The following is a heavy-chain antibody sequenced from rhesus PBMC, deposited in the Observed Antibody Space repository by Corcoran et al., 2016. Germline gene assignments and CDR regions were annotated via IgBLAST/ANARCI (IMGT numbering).Heavy chain of an antibody. V-gene: IGHV4-160*01. CDR1: GGSFSSYW. CDR3: ARDRGYSSGWELDV. CDR2: IYGSSGST. J-gene: IGHJ5-1*01. Sequence: QVQLQESGPGLVKPSETLSLTCAVSGGSFSSYWWGWIRPPPGTGLEWIGSIYGSSGSTEYNPSLKSRATISRDTSKNQFSLKLSSVTAADTAVYYCARDRGYSSGWELDVWGPGVLVTVSS. D-gene: IGHD6-31*01.